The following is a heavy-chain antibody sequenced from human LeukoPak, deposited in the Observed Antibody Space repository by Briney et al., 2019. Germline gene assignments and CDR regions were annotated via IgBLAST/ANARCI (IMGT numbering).Heavy chain of an antibody. D-gene: IGHD3-3*01. V-gene: IGHV4-59*01. Sequence: SETLSLTCTVSGGSISSYYWSWIRQPPGKGLERIGYIYYSGSTNYNPSLKSRVTISVDTSKNQFSLKLSSVTAADTAVYYCARVGGYCTLYGMDVWGQGTTVTVSS. CDR2: IYYSGST. CDR1: GGSISSYY. J-gene: IGHJ6*02. CDR3: ARVGGYCTLYGMDV.